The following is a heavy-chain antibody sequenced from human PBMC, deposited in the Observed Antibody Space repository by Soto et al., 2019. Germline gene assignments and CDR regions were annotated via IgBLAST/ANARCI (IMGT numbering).Heavy chain of an antibody. CDR2: IIPIFGTA. V-gene: IGHV1-69*01. CDR1: GGTFSSYA. CDR3: ASSPNVDTAMVSYYYYGMDV. D-gene: IGHD5-18*01. Sequence: QVQLVQSGAEVKKPGSSVKVSCKASGGTFSSYAISWVRQAPGQGLEWMGGIIPIFGTANYAQKFQGRVTITADESTSTAYMELSSLRSEDTAVYYCASSPNVDTAMVSYYYYGMDVWGQGTTVTVSS. J-gene: IGHJ6*02.